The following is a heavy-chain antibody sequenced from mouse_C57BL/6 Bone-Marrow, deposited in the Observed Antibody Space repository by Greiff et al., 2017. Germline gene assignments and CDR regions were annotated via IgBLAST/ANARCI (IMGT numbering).Heavy chain of an antibody. J-gene: IGHJ4*01. D-gene: IGHD2-10*01. V-gene: IGHV1-42*01. CDR3: ARPAYFYAMDY. CDR2: INPSTGGT. CDR1: GYSFTGYY. Sequence: EVQLQQSGPELVKPGASVKISCKASGYSFTGYYMNWVKQSPEKSLEWIGEINPSTGGTTYNQKFKAKATLTVDKSSSTAYMQLKSLTSEDSAVYYCARPAYFYAMDYWGQGTSVTVSS.